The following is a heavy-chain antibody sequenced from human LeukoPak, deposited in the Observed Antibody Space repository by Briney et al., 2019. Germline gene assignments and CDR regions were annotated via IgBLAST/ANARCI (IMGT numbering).Heavy chain of an antibody. V-gene: IGHV1-2*02. CDR3: ARDKCSGGSCYRGVDAWDY. D-gene: IGHD2-15*01. CDR2: INPNSGGT. Sequence: GASVKVSCKASGYTFSTYSISWVRQAPGQGLEWMGWINPNSGGTNYAQKFQGRVTMTRDTSISTAYMELSRLRSDDTAVYYCARDKCSGGSCYRGVDAWDYWGQGTLVTVSS. CDR1: GYTFSTYS. J-gene: IGHJ4*02.